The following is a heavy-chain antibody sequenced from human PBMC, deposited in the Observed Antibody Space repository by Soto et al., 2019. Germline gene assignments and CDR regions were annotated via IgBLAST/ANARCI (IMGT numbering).Heavy chain of an antibody. CDR2: IDTNGGST. J-gene: IGHJ4*02. CDR3: ARVFLRAAGTLDY. V-gene: IGHV3-64*01. Sequence: GGSLRLSCAASGLTFSSHGMHWVRQAPGKGLEYVSAIDTNGGSTYYANSVKGRFTISRDNSKNTLYLQMGSLRAEDMAAYYCARVFLRAAGTLDYWGQGTLVTVSS. CDR1: GLTFSSHG. D-gene: IGHD6-13*01.